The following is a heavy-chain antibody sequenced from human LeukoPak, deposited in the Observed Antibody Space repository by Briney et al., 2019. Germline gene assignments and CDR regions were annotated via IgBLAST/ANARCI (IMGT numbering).Heavy chain of an antibody. V-gene: IGHV3-48*01. CDR2: ISGSSTTI. J-gene: IGHJ4*02. CDR3: ARVGYYYDSSGYYFDY. D-gene: IGHD3-22*01. Sequence: GGSLRLSCAASGFTFSSYSMNWVRQAPGKGLECVSYISGSSTTIYYADSVKGRFTISRDNAKNSLYLQMNSLRAEDTAVYYCARVGYYYDSSGYYFDYWGQGTLVTVSS. CDR1: GFTFSSYS.